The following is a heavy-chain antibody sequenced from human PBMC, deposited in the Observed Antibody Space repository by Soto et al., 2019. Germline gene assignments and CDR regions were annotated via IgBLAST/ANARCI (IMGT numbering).Heavy chain of an antibody. CDR2: IYYSGST. V-gene: IGHV4-59*01. CDR1: GGSISSYY. D-gene: IGHD1-7*01. J-gene: IGHJ4*02. Sequence: LSLTCTVSGGSISSYYWSWIRQPPGKGLEWIGYIYYSGSTNYNPSLKSRVTISVDTSKNQFSLKLSSVTAADTAVYYCARGDVWTGTTWGFDYWGQGTLVTVSS. CDR3: ARGDVWTGTTWGFDY.